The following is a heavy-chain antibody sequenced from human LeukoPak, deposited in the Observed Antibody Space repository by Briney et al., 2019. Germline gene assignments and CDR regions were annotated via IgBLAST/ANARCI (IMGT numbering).Heavy chain of an antibody. CDR3: ASPSLPPMVRGVIITDAFDI. CDR2: IYYSGCT. D-gene: IGHD3-10*01. CDR1: GGSISSSSYY. Sequence: PSETLPLTCTVSGGSISSSSYYWGWIRQPPGKGLEWIGSIYYSGCTYYNPSLKSRVTISVDTSKNQFSLKLSSVTAADTAVYYCASPSLPPMVRGVIITDAFDIWGQGTMVTVSS. J-gene: IGHJ3*02. V-gene: IGHV4-39*01.